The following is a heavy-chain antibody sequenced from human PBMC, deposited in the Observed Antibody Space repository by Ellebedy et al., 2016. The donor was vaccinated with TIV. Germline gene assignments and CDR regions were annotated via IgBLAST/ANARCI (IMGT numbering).Heavy chain of an antibody. CDR3: ARYFDPYFDY. Sequence: SETLSLXXTVSGGSISGGTYYWSWIRQPAGNELEWIGRIYASGSTSNYNLSLRSRVTMSVDTSRNQFTLKLRSVTAADTAVYYCARYFDPYFDYWGQGILVTVSS. V-gene: IGHV4-61*02. CDR1: GGSISGGTYY. J-gene: IGHJ4*02. D-gene: IGHD2/OR15-2a*01. CDR2: IYASGST.